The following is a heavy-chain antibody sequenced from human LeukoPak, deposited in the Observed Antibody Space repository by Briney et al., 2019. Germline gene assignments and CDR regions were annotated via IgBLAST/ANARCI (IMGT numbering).Heavy chain of an antibody. CDR1: GYTLTSYY. Sequence: ASVKVSCKASGYTLTSYYMHWVRQAPGQGLEWMGIINPSGGSTSYAQKFQGRVTMTRDTSTSTVYMELSSLRSEDTAVYYCARDLMVATGNYYGMDVWGQGTTVTVSS. CDR3: ARDLMVATGNYYGMDV. CDR2: INPSGGST. V-gene: IGHV1-46*01. D-gene: IGHD5-12*01. J-gene: IGHJ6*02.